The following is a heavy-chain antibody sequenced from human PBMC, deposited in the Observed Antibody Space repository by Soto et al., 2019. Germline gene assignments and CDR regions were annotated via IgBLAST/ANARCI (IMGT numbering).Heavy chain of an antibody. Sequence: LRLSCAASGFTFDDYAMHWVRQAPGKGLEWVSGISWNSGSIGYADSVKGRFTISRDNAKNSLYLQMNSLRAEDTAVYYCAKDRSVYDYVWGSYRFLYWGQGTLVTVSS. CDR2: ISWNSGSI. J-gene: IGHJ4*02. D-gene: IGHD3-16*02. CDR3: AKDRSVYDYVWGSYRFLY. CDR1: GFTFDDYA. V-gene: IGHV3-9*01.